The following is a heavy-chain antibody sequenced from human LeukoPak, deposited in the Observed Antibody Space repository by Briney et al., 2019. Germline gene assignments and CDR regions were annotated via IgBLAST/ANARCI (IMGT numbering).Heavy chain of an antibody. Sequence: GESLKISCKGSGYSFTSYWIGWVRQMPGKGLEWMGIIYPGDSDTRYSPSFQGQVTISADKSISTAYLQWTSLKAADTALYYCARQRCSGGTCYSDYWGQGTLVTVSS. V-gene: IGHV5-51*01. CDR1: GYSFTSYW. CDR3: ARQRCSGGTCYSDY. CDR2: IYPGDSDT. J-gene: IGHJ4*02. D-gene: IGHD2-15*01.